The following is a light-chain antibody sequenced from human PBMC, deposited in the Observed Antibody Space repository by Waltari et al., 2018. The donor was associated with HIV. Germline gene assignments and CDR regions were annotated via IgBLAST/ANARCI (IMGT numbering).Light chain of an antibody. Sequence: SYELTQPPSVSVSPGQTATITCSGDALPKRYAYRYQQKPGRAPFVVIHDDRRRPSGIPGRFSGSRAGTVATLTITGSQVDDEAVYYCYSEDMSKTQRVFGRGTKLTV. CDR1: ALPKRY. CDR3: YSEDMSKTQRV. J-gene: IGLJ2*01. V-gene: IGLV3-10*01. CDR2: DDR.